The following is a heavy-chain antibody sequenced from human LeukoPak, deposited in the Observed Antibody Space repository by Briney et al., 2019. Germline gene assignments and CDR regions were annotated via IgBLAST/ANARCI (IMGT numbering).Heavy chain of an antibody. J-gene: IGHJ5*02. V-gene: IGHV4-39*07. CDR3: ARVRARIAAAGDGWFDP. Sequence: KPSETLSLTCTVSGGSIRSGSYYWSWLRQPPGKGLEWIGEINHSGSTNYNPSLKSRVTISVDTSKNQFSLKLSSVTAADTAVYYCARVRARIAAAGDGWFDPWGQGTLVTVSS. D-gene: IGHD6-13*01. CDR1: GGSIRSGSYY. CDR2: INHSGST.